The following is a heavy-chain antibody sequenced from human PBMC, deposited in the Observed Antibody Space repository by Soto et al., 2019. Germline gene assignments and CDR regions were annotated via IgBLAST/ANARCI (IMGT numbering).Heavy chain of an antibody. CDR2: INHSGST. CDR1: GVSISSSNW. J-gene: IGHJ6*02. CDR3: ARGDRGEYCSSTSCYVYYYYYGMDV. D-gene: IGHD2-2*01. V-gene: IGHV4-4*02. Sequence: PSETLSLTCAVSGVSISSSNWWSWVRQPPGKGLEWIGEINHSGSTNYNPSLKSRVTISVDTSKNQFSLKLSSVTAADTAVYYCARGDRGEYCSSTSCYVYYYYYGMDVWGQGTTVTV.